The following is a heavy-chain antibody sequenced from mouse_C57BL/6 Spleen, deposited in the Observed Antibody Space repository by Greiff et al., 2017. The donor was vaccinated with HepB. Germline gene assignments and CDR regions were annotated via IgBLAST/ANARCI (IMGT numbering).Heavy chain of an antibody. J-gene: IGHJ3*01. CDR1: GFSLTSYG. Sequence: QVQLKESGPGLVAPSQSLSITCTVSGFSLTSYGVDWVRQPPGKGLEWLGVIWGGGSTNYNSALMSRLSISKDNSKSQVFLKMNSLQTDDTAMYYCAKRGIGGGYQAWFAYWGQGTLVTVSA. D-gene: IGHD1-1*02. V-gene: IGHV2-9*01. CDR3: AKRGIGGGYQAWFAY. CDR2: IWGGGST.